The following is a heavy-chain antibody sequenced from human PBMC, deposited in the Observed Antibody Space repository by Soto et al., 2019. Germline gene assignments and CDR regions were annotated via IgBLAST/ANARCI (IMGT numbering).Heavy chain of an antibody. J-gene: IGHJ5*02. V-gene: IGHV1-18*01. Sequence: ASVKVSCKASGYTFTSYDINWVRQATGQGLEWMGWMNPNSGNTNYAQKLQGRVTMTTDTSTSTAYMELRSLRSDDTAVYYCAREIDFWSGWFDPWGQGTLVTVSS. CDR2: MNPNSGNT. CDR3: AREIDFWSGWFDP. D-gene: IGHD3-3*01. CDR1: GYTFTSYD.